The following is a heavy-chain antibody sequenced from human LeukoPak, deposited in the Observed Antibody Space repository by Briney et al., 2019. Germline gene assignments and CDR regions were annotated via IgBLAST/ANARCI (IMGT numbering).Heavy chain of an antibody. CDR1: GFNVRSNY. D-gene: IGHD5/OR15-5a*01. CDR2: LHSGGDT. Sequence: TGGSLRLSCAVSGFNVRSNYMTWVRQASGKGLEWVSVLHSGGDTYYADSVKGRFTISRDSSENTVYLQMNSLRAEDTAVYYCARGKVYYYYDYWGQGTLVAVSS. J-gene: IGHJ4*02. CDR3: ARGKVYYYYDY. V-gene: IGHV3-53*01.